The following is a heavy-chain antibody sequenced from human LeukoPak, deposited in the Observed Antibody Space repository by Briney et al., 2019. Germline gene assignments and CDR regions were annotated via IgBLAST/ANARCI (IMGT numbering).Heavy chain of an antibody. Sequence: PSETLSLTCTVSGGSISSSSYYWGWIRQPPAKGLEWIGSIYYSGSTYYNPSLKSRVTISVDTSKNQFSLKLSSVTAADTAVYYCARDYGDYSNNWFDPWGQGTLVTVPS. CDR3: ARDYGDYSNNWFDP. CDR1: GGSISSSSYY. D-gene: IGHD4-17*01. J-gene: IGHJ5*02. V-gene: IGHV4-39*01. CDR2: IYYSGST.